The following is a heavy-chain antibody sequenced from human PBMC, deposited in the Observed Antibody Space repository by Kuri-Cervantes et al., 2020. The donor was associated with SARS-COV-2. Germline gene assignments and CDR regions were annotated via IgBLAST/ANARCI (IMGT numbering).Heavy chain of an antibody. CDR3: AREGSMVRGNYYMDV. Sequence: SVKVSCKASGGTFSSYAVSWVRQAPGQGLEWMGGIIPILGTPNYAQKFQGRVTITADESTSTAFMELSSLRSEDTAVYYCAREGSMVRGNYYMDVWGKGTTVTVSS. J-gene: IGHJ6*03. CDR1: GGTFSSYA. D-gene: IGHD3-10*01. CDR2: IIPILGTP. V-gene: IGHV1-69*13.